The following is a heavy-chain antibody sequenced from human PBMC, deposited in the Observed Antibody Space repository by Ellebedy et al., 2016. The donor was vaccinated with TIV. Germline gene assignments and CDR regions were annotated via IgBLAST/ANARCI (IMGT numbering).Heavy chain of an antibody. V-gene: IGHV3-23*01. CDR2: VNRAGSAT. CDR3: AREGTGIFDW. J-gene: IGHJ4*02. CDR1: GFTFNNFD. D-gene: IGHD3-9*01. Sequence: PGGSLRLSCAASGFTFNNFDMTWVRQAPGKGLEWVATVNRAGSATFYADSVKGRFTISRDNSKNTLYLLLNSLRAEDTAVYYCAREGTGIFDWWGQGTLVTVSS.